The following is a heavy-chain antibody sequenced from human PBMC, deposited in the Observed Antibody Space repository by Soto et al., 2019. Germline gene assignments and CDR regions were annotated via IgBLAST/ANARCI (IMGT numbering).Heavy chain of an antibody. CDR3: AKKGLGSLATYCSTGDCHYAFDI. D-gene: IGHD2-15*01. V-gene: IGHV3-23*01. CDR2: ISGGGDGT. J-gene: IGHJ3*02. Sequence: EVQLLESGGGLVQPGGSLRLSCAASGFTFGNYAMIWVRQAPGKGLEWVSTISGGGDGTYYADSVRGRFTISRENSRNTVYLQMNSLRAEDTAVYYCAKKGLGSLATYCSTGDCHYAFDIWGQGTMLTVSS. CDR1: GFTFGNYA.